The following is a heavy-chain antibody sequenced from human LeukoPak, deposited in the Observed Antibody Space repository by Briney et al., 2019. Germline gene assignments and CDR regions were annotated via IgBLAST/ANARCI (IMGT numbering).Heavy chain of an antibody. CDR2: ISGSRGST. V-gene: IGHV3-23*01. J-gene: IGHJ4*02. CDR1: GFTFSIYA. D-gene: IGHD4-17*01. Sequence: QSGGSLRFSCAASGFTFSIYAMSWVRQAPGKGLEWLSAISGSRGSTYYADSVKGRFTISRDNSKNTLYLQMNSLRAEDTAVYYCAKLLNDYGDYYFDNWGQGTLVTVSS. CDR3: AKLLNDYGDYYFDN.